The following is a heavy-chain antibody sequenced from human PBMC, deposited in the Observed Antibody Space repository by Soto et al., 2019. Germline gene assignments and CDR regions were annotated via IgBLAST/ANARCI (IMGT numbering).Heavy chain of an antibody. CDR1: GFTFGSHW. CDR2: ISSGGTTT. CDR3: ARFGTSYDTSGFLY. V-gene: IGHV3-74*01. J-gene: IGHJ4*02. Sequence: PGESLKISCAASGFTFGSHWMHWVRQAPGKGLVYVSRISSGGTTTNYAESVKGRFTISRDNARNTLYLQMNSLRVEDTAVYYCARFGTSYDTSGFLYWGQGTPVTVSS. D-gene: IGHD3-22*01.